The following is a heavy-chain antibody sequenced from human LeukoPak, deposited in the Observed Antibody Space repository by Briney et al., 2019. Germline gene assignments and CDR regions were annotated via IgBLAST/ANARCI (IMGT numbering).Heavy chain of an antibody. J-gene: IGHJ4*02. Sequence: PGGSLRLSCAASGFTFRRSGMSWVRQAPGKGLEWVSAISGSGGSTYYADSVKGRFTISRDNSKNTLYLQMNSLRAEDTAVYYCAKDSYGSGSLDYWGQGTLVTVSS. CDR2: ISGSGGST. CDR3: AKDSYGSGSLDY. V-gene: IGHV3-23*01. CDR1: GFTFRRSG. D-gene: IGHD3-10*01.